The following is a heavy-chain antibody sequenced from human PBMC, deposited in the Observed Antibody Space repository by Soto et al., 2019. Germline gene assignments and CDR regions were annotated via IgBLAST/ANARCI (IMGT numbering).Heavy chain of an antibody. D-gene: IGHD6-19*01. Sequence: EVQLVESGGGLVQPGRSLRLSCAASGFTFDDYAMHWVRQAPGKGLEWVSGINWNSGNIDYADSVKGRFTISRDNAKSSLYLQMNSLRREDTALYYCAKDSSGWFGGETDVWGQGTTVTVSS. CDR3: AKDSSGWFGGETDV. J-gene: IGHJ6*02. V-gene: IGHV3-9*01. CDR2: INWNSGNI. CDR1: GFTFDDYA.